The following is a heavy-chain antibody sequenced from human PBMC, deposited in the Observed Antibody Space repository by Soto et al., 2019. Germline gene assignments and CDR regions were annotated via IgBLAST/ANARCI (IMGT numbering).Heavy chain of an antibody. V-gene: IGHV4-59*01. D-gene: IGHD2-2*01. CDR3: ARGSVPAALIDY. Sequence: SETLSLTCTVSGGSISSYYWSWIRQPPGKGLEWIGYIYYSGSTNYNPSLKSRVTISVDTSKNQFSLKLSSVTAADTAVYYCARGSVPAALIDYWGQGTLVTVSS. CDR1: GGSISSYY. J-gene: IGHJ4*02. CDR2: IYYSGST.